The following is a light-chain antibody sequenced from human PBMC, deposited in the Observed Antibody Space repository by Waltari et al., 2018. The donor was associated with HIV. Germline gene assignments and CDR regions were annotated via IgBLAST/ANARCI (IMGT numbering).Light chain of an antibody. CDR2: ANT. CDR3: QSYDSSLSGYVV. V-gene: IGLV1-40*01. J-gene: IGLJ2*01. Sequence: QSVLTQPPSVSGAPGQRVTISCTGSSSNIGAAYDVHWYQHLPGTAPKLLIYANTHRPSGVPDRFSGSKSGTSASLAITGLQAEDEAEYYCQSYDSSLSGYVVFGGGTKLTVL. CDR1: SSNIGAAYD.